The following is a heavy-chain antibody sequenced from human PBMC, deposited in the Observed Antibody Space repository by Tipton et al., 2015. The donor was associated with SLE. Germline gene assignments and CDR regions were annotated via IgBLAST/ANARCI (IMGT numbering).Heavy chain of an antibody. D-gene: IGHD6-19*01. CDR3: ARDSGSSGWYAEDY. CDR2: MRFDGSNK. V-gene: IGHV3-30-3*01. J-gene: IGHJ4*02. CDR1: GFTFSNYA. Sequence: SLRLSCAASGFTFSNYAMSWVRQAPGKGLEWVASMRFDGSNKNYADSVKGRFTVSRDNSKNSLYLQMDSLRAEDTSVYYCARDSGSSGWYAEDYWGQGTLVTVSS.